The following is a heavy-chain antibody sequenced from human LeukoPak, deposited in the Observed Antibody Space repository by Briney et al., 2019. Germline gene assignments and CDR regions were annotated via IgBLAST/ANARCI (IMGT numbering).Heavy chain of an antibody. CDR1: GFTFSSYE. V-gene: IGHV3-48*03. CDR3: AKIAAPGTYFDY. CDR2: ISSSGSTI. Sequence: GGSLRLSCAASGFTFSSYEMNWVRQAPGKGPEWVSYISSSGSTIYYADSVKGRFTISRDNAKNSLYLQMNNLRAEDTAVYYCAKIAAPGTYFDYWGQGTLVTVSS. J-gene: IGHJ4*02. D-gene: IGHD6-13*01.